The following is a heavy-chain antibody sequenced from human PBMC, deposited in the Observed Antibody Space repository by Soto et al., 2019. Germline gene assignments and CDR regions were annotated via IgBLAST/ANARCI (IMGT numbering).Heavy chain of an antibody. CDR3: AREAQYCTSATCHKCYDIDV. CDR2: IIPILNSP. J-gene: IGHJ6*02. D-gene: IGHD2-2*01. V-gene: IGHV1-69*01. Sequence: QVQLVQSGAEVKKPGSSVKVSCKASGGTFGSYAITWVRRAPGQGLEWLGGIIPILNSPAYAQKFQARVVITADEITNTAYMELNSLRFDDTAVYYCAREAQYCTSATCHKCYDIDVWGQGTTVTVAS. CDR1: GGTFGSYA.